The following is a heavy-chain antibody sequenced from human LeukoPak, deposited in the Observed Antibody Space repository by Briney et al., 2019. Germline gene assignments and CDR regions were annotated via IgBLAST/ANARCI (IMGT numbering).Heavy chain of an antibody. D-gene: IGHD7-27*01. J-gene: IGHJ4*02. V-gene: IGHV1-2*02. CDR3: ARDHNWGPDY. CDR2: IHPKTDVT. Sequence: GASVKVSFKASGYSFTDHYLHWLRQAPGQGLEWMAWIHPKTDVTNYAERFQGRLSLTRDTSISTLYMELNSLTSDDTAVYYCARDHNWGPDYWGQGTLVSVSS. CDR1: GYSFTDHY.